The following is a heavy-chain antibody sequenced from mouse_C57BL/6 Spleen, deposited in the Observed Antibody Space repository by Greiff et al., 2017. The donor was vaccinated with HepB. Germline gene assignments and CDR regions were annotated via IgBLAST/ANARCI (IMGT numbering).Heavy chain of an antibody. J-gene: IGHJ1*03. CDR1: GYTFTSYG. CDR3: AKVYGSSLHWYFDV. V-gene: IGHV1-81*01. D-gene: IGHD1-1*01. Sequence: QVQLKQSGAELARPGASVKLSCKASGYTFTSYGISWVKQRTGQGLEWIGEIYPRSGNTYYNEKFKGKATLTADKSSSTAYMELRSLTSKDSAVYFCAKVYGSSLHWYFDVWGTGTTVTVSS. CDR2: IYPRSGNT.